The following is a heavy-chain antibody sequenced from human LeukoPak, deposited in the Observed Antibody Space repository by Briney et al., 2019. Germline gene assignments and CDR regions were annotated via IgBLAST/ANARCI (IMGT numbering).Heavy chain of an antibody. CDR1: GYTFTSYG. CDR3: ARGHTYYYGSGSYYINYYYGMDV. V-gene: IGHV1-18*01. Sequence: ASVKVSCKASGYTFTSYGISWVRQAPGQGLEWMGWVSAYNGNTNYAQKLQGRVTMTTDTSTSTAYMELRSLRSDDTAVYYCARGHTYYYGSGSYYINYYYGMDVWGQGTTVTVSS. J-gene: IGHJ6*02. D-gene: IGHD3-10*01. CDR2: VSAYNGNT.